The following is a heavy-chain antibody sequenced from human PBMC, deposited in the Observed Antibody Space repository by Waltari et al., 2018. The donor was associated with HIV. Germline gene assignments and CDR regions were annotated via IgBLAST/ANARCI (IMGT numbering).Heavy chain of an antibody. CDR2: FDPEDGET. CDR3: ATDSSGPVYYDSSGYFFDY. V-gene: IGHV1-24*01. D-gene: IGHD3-22*01. Sequence: QVQLVQSGAEGKNPGASVKVSCKVSGYTLTELYMNWVRQSHGTRSEWMGVFDPEDGETIYAQKFQGRVTMTEDTSTDTAYMELSSLRSEDTAVYYCATDSSGPVYYDSSGYFFDYWGQGTLVTVSS. J-gene: IGHJ4*02. CDR1: GYTLTELY.